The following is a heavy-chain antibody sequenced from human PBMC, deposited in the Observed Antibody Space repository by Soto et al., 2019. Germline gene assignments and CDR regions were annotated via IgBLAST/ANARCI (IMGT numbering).Heavy chain of an antibody. J-gene: IGHJ4*02. D-gene: IGHD1-1*01. CDR3: ARLSEDIWRSYVDH. CDR1: GGNINTSDHY. Sequence: SETQSLTCTVSGGNINTSDHYWGWVRQPPGKGLEWIGSIFHSGSASYNPSLKSRVTISVDTSKHHFSLKLSSVTAADTSIFYCARLSEDIWRSYVDHWGQGTLVTVSS. CDR2: IFHSGSA. V-gene: IGHV4-39*01.